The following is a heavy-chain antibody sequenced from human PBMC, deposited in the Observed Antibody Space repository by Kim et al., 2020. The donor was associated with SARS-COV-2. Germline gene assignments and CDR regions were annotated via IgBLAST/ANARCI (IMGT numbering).Heavy chain of an antibody. D-gene: IGHD5-18*01. CDR1: GFTFSSYA. J-gene: IGHJ4*02. CDR3: AKDRGGALGGQRWLIGDY. CDR2: ISCSGGST. V-gene: IGHV3-23*01. Sequence: GGSLRLSCAGSGFTFSSYAMSWVRQAPGKGLEWVAAISCSGGSTYYADSVKGRFTISRDNSKNTLYLQMNSMRAEDTTIYYCAKDRGGALGGQRWLIGDYWGQGTLVTVSS.